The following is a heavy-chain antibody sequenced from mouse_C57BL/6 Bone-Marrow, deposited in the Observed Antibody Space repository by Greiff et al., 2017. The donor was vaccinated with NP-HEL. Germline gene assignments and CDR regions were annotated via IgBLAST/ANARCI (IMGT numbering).Heavy chain of an antibody. D-gene: IGHD2-5*01. CDR2: IYIGDGYT. CDR3: ARRKAYSNSFAY. Sequence: VQLQQSGAELVRPGSSVKMSCKTSGYTFTSYGINWVKQRPGQGLEWIGYIYIGDGYTEYHEKFKGKATLTSDTSSSTDYMKLSRLTSEESAIYFGARRKAYSNSFAYWGQGTLVTVSA. V-gene: IGHV1-58*01. J-gene: IGHJ3*01. CDR1: GYTFTSYG.